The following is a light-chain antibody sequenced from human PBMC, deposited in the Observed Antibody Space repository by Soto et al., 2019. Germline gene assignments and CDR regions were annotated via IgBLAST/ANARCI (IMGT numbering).Light chain of an antibody. V-gene: IGKV1-33*01. J-gene: IGKJ3*01. CDR1: QDISNY. CDR3: QQYANLPPFT. Sequence: DIQMTQSPSSLSASVGDRVTITCQASQDISNYLNWYQQKPGKAPKLLIYDASNLETRVPSRFSGSGSGTDFTFTISSLQPEDIATYYCQQYANLPPFTFGPGTKVDIK. CDR2: DAS.